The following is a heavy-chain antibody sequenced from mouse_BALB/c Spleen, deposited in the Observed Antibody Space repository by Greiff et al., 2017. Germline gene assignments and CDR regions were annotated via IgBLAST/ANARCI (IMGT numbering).Heavy chain of an antibody. CDR3: ARQTLQL. V-gene: IGHV5-12-1*01. D-gene: IGHD3-1*01. Sequence: EVKLMESGGGLVKPGGSLKLSCAASGFAFSSYDMSWVRQTPEKRLEWVAYISSGGGSTYYPDTVKGRFTISRDNAKNTLYLQMSSLKSEDTAMYYCARQTLQLWGQGTLVTVSA. J-gene: IGHJ3*01. CDR2: ISSGGGST. CDR1: GFAFSSYD.